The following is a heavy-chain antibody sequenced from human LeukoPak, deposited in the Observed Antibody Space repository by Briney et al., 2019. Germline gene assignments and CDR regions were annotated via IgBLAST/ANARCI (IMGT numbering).Heavy chain of an antibody. CDR1: GYTFTSYG. CDR2: ISAHNGNT. J-gene: IGHJ4*02. D-gene: IGHD2-2*01. V-gene: IGHV1-18*01. CDR3: ARDATPGYCSSTSCYVRSDY. Sequence: ASVKVSCKASGYTFTSYGISWVRQAPGQGLEWMGWISAHNGNTNYAQKLQGRVTMTTDTSTSTAYMELRSLRSDDTAVYYCARDATPGYCSSTSCYVRSDYWGQGTLVTVSS.